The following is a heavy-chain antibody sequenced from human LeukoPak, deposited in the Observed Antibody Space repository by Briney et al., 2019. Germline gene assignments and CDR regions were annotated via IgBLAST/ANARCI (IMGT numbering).Heavy chain of an antibody. J-gene: IGHJ5*02. CDR1: GFTFSSYA. D-gene: IGHD6-13*01. CDR3: AREGDSSWTGFDP. V-gene: IGHV3-30*04. Sequence: GGSLGLSCAASGFTFSSYAMHWVRQAPGKGLEWVAVIAYDGSNKYYADSVKGRFTMSRDNSRNLLYLQMNSLRAEDMAVYYCAREGDSSWTGFDPWGQGTLVTVSS. CDR2: IAYDGSNK.